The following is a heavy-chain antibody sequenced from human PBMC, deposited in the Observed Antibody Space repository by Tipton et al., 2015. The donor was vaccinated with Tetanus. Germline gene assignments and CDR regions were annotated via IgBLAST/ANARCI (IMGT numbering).Heavy chain of an antibody. J-gene: IGHJ6*02. Sequence: SLRLSCAASGFTFDDYAMHWVRQAPGKGLEWVSGISWNSGSIGYADSVKGRFTISRDNAKNSLYLQMNSLRAEDTALYYCAKDTGVTPHYDMDVWGQGTTVTVSS. CDR2: ISWNSGSI. CDR1: GFTFDDYA. D-gene: IGHD2-21*02. CDR3: AKDTGVTPHYDMDV. V-gene: IGHV3-9*01.